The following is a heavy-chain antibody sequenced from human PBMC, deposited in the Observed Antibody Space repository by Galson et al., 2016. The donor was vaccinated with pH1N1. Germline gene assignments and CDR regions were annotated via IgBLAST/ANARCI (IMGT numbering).Heavy chain of an antibody. CDR2: IFWNDDR. Sequence: PALVKPTQTLRLTCTLSGFSLSTSAVGVGWIRQPPGKALEWLALIFWNDDRYYRPSLKNRLTITKGTSENLVVLTMTNMDPVDTATYYCAHRENGDFVGSFGHWGQGALVTVSS. CDR3: AHRENGDFVGSFGH. D-gene: IGHD4-17*01. V-gene: IGHV2-5*01. J-gene: IGHJ4*02. CDR1: GFSLSTSAVG.